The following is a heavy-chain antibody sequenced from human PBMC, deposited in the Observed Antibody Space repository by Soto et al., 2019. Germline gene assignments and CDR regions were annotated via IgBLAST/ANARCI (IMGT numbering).Heavy chain of an antibody. J-gene: IGHJ2*01. Sequence: QVHLLQSGPGVVKPSETLSLTCTVSGGSMTRGGDYWHWFRQPPGKGLEWIGNIHYGETDKYNPSLKTRLTVSADASKSQFCPNLSSGTGAAAALYYCASCRVSLLYFDLLGRRTMVSDSS. CDR2: IHYGETD. D-gene: IGHD2-8*01. CDR1: GGSMTRGGDY. CDR3: ASCRVSLLYFDL. V-gene: IGHV4-31*03.